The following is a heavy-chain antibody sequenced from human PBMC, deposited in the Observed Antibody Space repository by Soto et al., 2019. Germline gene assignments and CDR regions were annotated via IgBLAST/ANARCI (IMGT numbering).Heavy chain of an antibody. V-gene: IGHV4-59*01. D-gene: IGHD1-1*01. CDR2: ISFSGST. Sequence: QVQLQESGPGLVKPSETLSLTCTVSVVSISGYYWSWIRQSPGRGLEWIGYISFSGSTNYNPSLKGRVTISLDTSKNQFPLKLSSVTAADTAMYYCARGRGNGLPAAFDVWGPGATVTFSS. CDR1: VVSISGYY. CDR3: ARGRGNGLPAAFDV. J-gene: IGHJ3*01.